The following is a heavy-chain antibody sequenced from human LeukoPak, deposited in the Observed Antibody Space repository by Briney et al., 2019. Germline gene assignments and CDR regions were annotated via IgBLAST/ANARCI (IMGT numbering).Heavy chain of an antibody. CDR2: ISGNGDSA. CDR3: PRKYDSSGYSDY. D-gene: IGHD3-22*01. Sequence: PGGSLRLSCEASGFTFIRYAMSWVRQAPGKGLEWVSTISGNGDSAYYADSVKGRFTISRDNSKNTLYLQMDSLRAEDTAVYYCPRKYDSSGYSDYWGQGTLVTVSS. J-gene: IGHJ4*02. V-gene: IGHV3-23*01. CDR1: GFTFIRYA.